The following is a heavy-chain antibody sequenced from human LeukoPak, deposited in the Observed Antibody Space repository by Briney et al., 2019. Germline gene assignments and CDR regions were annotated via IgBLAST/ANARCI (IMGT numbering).Heavy chain of an antibody. D-gene: IGHD1-26*01. V-gene: IGHV1-69*05. CDR2: IIPIFGTA. CDR1: GGTFSSYA. CDR3: ARHRLRGIVGATEVDY. J-gene: IGHJ4*02. Sequence: ASVKVSCKASGGTFSSYAISWVRQAPGQGLEWMGGIIPIFGTANYAQKFQGRVTITTDESTGTAYMELSSLRSEDTAVYYCARHRLRGIVGATEVDYWGQGTLVTVSS.